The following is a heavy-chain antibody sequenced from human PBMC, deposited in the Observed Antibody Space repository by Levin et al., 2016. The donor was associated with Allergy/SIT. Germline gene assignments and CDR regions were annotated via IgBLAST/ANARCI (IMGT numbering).Heavy chain of an antibody. V-gene: IGHV1-58*02. Sequence: SVKVSCKASGFTFTSSAMQWVRQARGQRLEWIGWIVVGSGNTNYAPKFQGRVTMTRDTSISTAYMELSGLRSDDTAVYYCARSDPAVQVEPEYAFDIWGQGTMVTVSS. CDR2: IVVGSGNT. CDR3: ARSDPAVQVEPEYAFDI. CDR1: GFTFTSSA. D-gene: IGHD1-1*01. J-gene: IGHJ3*02.